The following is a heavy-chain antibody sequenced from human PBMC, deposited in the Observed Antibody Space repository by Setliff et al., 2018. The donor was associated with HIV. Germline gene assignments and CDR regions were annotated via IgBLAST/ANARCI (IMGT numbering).Heavy chain of an antibody. CDR3: ARNRVPSSL. CDR2: LYYTGST. V-gene: IGHV4-59*01. CDR1: GGAMSSYN. J-gene: IGHJ4*02. Sequence: SETLSLTCTVSGGAMSSYNWSWIRQPPGKGLEWIGRLYYTGSTDYNPSLMSRVTISLDTPKNQCSLKLNSVIASDTAVYYCARNRVPSSLWGQGTLVTVSS. D-gene: IGHD3-10*01.